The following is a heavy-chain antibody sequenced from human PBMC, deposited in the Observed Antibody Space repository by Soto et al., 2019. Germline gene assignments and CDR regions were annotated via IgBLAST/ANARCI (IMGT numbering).Heavy chain of an antibody. CDR1: RCTFSTYG. J-gene: IGHJ6*02. V-gene: IGHV1-69*01. Sequence: QVQLVQSGAEVKKPGSSVKVSCKASRCTFSTYGSTWVRQAPGQGLEWMGDIVPFFGRNNYAQQFQGRVTITADEDTSTASMELSSLTYEDTAVYYCARLMVRGVISDYYGMDVWGQGTPVIVSS. D-gene: IGHD3-10*01. CDR3: ARLMVRGVISDYYGMDV. CDR2: IVPFFGRN.